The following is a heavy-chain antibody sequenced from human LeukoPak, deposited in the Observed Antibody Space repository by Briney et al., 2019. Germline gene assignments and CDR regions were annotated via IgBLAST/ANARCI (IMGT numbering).Heavy chain of an antibody. Sequence: ASVKVSCKASGYTFTSYGISWVRQAPGQGLEWMGWISAYNGNTNYAQKLQGRVTMTTDTSTSTAYMELRSQRSDDTAVYYCARDKTQSPLDYYYMGVWGKGTTVTVSS. V-gene: IGHV1-18*01. CDR3: ARDKTQSPLDYYYMGV. CDR1: GYTFTSYG. D-gene: IGHD4-11*01. CDR2: ISAYNGNT. J-gene: IGHJ6*03.